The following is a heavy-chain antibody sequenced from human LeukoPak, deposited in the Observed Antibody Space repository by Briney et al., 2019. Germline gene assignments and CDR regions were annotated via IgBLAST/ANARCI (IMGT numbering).Heavy chain of an antibody. CDR2: ISAYNGNT. CDR1: GYTFTNYG. CDR3: ARVRDYGGIGEDY. V-gene: IGHV1-18*01. Sequence: ASVKVSCKASGYTFTNYGISWVRQAPGQGLECMGWISAYNGNTNYAQRFQGRVTMTTDTSTSTAYMELRSLRSDDTAVYYCARVRDYGGIGEDYWGQGTLVTVS. J-gene: IGHJ4*02. D-gene: IGHD3-16*01.